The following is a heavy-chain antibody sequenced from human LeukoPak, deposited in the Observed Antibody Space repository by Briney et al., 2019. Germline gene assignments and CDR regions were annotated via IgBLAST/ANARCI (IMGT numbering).Heavy chain of an antibody. Sequence: PSETLSLTCTVSGGSISSYYWSWIRQPPGKGLEWIGYIYTSGSTNYNPSLKSRVTISVDTSKNLFSLKLSSVTAADTAVYYCARLRPYNWFDPWGQGTLVTVSS. CDR3: ARLRPYNWFDP. CDR2: IYTSGST. J-gene: IGHJ5*02. CDR1: GGSISSYY. V-gene: IGHV4-4*09.